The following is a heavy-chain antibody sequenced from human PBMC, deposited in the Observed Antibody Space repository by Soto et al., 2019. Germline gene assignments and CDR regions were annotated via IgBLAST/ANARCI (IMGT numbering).Heavy chain of an antibody. V-gene: IGHV1-24*01. Sequence: ASVKVSCKVSGYFLTALSIHWVRQAPGKGLEWMGGFDRENGETIYAQKFQGRVTMTEDTSTDSAYMELSSLTSEDTAIYYCAHGEGIVKSIVYFDSWGQGTLVTVSS. J-gene: IGHJ4*02. CDR3: AHGEGIVKSIVYFDS. D-gene: IGHD1-26*01. CDR1: GYFLTALS. CDR2: FDRENGET.